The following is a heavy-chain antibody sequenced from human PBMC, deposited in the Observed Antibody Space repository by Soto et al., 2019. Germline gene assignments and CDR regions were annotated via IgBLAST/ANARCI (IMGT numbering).Heavy chain of an antibody. CDR1: GFTFSNAW. Sequence: EVQLVESGGGLVKPGGSLRLSCAASGFTFSNAWMSWVRQAPGKGLEWVGRIKRKTDGGTTDNAPPVKGRFTISRNDTIHTLYRKMTSLKTEDPAVDSCTTDPGYCSSTSCSYYYYYGMDVWGQGTTVTASS. CDR3: TTDPGYCSSTSCSYYYYYGMDV. V-gene: IGHV3-15*01. D-gene: IGHD2-2*01. CDR2: IKRKTDGGTT. J-gene: IGHJ6*02.